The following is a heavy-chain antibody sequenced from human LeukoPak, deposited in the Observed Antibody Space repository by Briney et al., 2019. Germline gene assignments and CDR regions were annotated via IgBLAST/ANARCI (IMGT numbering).Heavy chain of an antibody. CDR2: ISGGSSDT. J-gene: IGHJ4*02. D-gene: IGHD6-13*01. CDR1: GFTFSTYA. Sequence: GGSLRLSSAASGFTFSTYAMSWVRQAPGEGLEWVSAISGGSSDTHYADSVKGRFTVSRDSAKNTVFLQMNSLRAEDTAVYFCARGISSTWYFDYWGQGALVTVSS. CDR3: ARGISSTWYFDY. V-gene: IGHV3-23*01.